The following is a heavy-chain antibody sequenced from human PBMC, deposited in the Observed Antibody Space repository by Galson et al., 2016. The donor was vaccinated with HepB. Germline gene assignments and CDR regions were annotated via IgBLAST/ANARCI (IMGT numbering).Heavy chain of an antibody. CDR3: AGYDFWSGYYGYYFDN. V-gene: IGHV1-58*01. Sequence: SVKVSCKASGFSFSSSAVHWVRQTRGQRLEWIGWIVVGSGNTNYAQKIQERVTITRVLSSGTAYMELSSLRSEDTAVYYCAGYDFWSGYYGYYFDNWGQGTLGTV. CDR2: IVVGSGNT. D-gene: IGHD3-3*01. CDR1: GFSFSSSA. J-gene: IGHJ4*02.